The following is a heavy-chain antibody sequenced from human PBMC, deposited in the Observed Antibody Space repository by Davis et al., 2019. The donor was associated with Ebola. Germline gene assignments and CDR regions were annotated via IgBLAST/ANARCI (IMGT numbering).Heavy chain of an antibody. Sequence: HSQTLSLTCAISGDSVSSNSAAWNWIRQSPSRGLEWLGRTYYRSKWYNDYAVSVKSRITINPDTSKNQFSLQLNSVTPEDTAVYYCARDRELLWFGLGAFDIWGQGTMVTVSS. J-gene: IGHJ3*02. CDR3: ARDRELLWFGLGAFDI. D-gene: IGHD3-10*01. CDR2: TYYRSKWYN. CDR1: GDSVSSNSAA. V-gene: IGHV6-1*01.